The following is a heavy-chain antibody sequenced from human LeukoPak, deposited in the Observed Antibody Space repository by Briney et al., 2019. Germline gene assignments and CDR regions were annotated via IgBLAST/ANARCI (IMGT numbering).Heavy chain of an antibody. Sequence: GGSLRLSCAASGFIFRNYWMHWVRQAPGKGLVWVARINQNGITTTYTDSVKGRFTISRDNAKNTLYLQINSLRAEDTAVYYGARVACSSTSCPASYYYYGMDVWGQGTTVTVSS. CDR3: ARVACSSTSCPASYYYYGMDV. D-gene: IGHD2-2*01. J-gene: IGHJ6*02. V-gene: IGHV3-74*01. CDR1: GFIFRNYW. CDR2: INQNGITT.